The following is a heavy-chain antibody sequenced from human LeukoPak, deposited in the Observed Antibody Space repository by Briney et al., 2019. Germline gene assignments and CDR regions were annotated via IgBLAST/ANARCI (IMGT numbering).Heavy chain of an antibody. CDR1: GFTFSSYG. CDR3: ARGYCSGRSCYMWYSDY. D-gene: IGHD2-15*01. CDR2: ISYDGSNK. Sequence: PGGSLRLSCAASGFTFSSYGMHWVRQAPGKGLEWVAVISYDGSNKYYADSVKGRFTIPRDNSKNTVYLQMNSLRAEDTAVYYCARGYCSGRSCYMWYSDYWGQGTLVTVSS. J-gene: IGHJ4*02. V-gene: IGHV3-30*03.